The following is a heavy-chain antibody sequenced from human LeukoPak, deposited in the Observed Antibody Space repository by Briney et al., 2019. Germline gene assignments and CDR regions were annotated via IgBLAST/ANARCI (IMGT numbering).Heavy chain of an antibody. CDR2: IYTSGST. Sequence: TLSLTCTVSGGSISSGSYYWSWIRQPAGKGLEWIGRIYTSGSTNYNPSLKSRVTISVDTSKNQFSLKLSSVTAADTAVYYCARVSRPGIAVAGTFDYWGQGTLVTVSS. D-gene: IGHD6-19*01. CDR3: ARVSRPGIAVAGTFDY. J-gene: IGHJ4*02. V-gene: IGHV4-61*02. CDR1: GGSISSGSYY.